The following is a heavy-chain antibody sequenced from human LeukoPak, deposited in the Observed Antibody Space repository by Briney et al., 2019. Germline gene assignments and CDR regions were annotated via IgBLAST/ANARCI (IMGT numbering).Heavy chain of an antibody. Sequence: SQTLPLTCAISGGSVSSNSAAWNWIRQSPSRGLEWLGRTYYRSKWYTYYAASVKSRIAINRDTSKNQFSLQLNSVTPEDTAVYYCARSTGPIDYWGQGTLVTVSS. J-gene: IGHJ4*02. D-gene: IGHD1-1*01. CDR3: ARSTGPIDY. CDR2: TYYRSKWYT. V-gene: IGHV6-1*01. CDR1: GGSVSSNSAA.